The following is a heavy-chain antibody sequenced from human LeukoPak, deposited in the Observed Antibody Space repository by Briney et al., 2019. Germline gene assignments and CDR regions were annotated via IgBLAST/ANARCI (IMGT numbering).Heavy chain of an antibody. CDR2: IWYDGSNK. J-gene: IGHJ4*02. Sequence: GGSLRLSCAASGVTFSSYGMHWVRQAPGKGLEWVAVIWYDGSNKYYADSVKGRFTISRDNSKNTLYLQMNSLRAEDTAVYYCAKDYGSGGYYTLYYWGQGTLVTVSS. D-gene: IGHD3-10*01. CDR3: AKDYGSGGYYTLYY. V-gene: IGHV3-30*02. CDR1: GVTFSSYG.